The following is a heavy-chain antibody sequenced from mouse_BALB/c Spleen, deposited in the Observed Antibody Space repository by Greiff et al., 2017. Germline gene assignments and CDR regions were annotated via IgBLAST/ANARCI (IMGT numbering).Heavy chain of an antibody. V-gene: IGHV14-3*02. Sequence: VQLKESGAELVKPGASVKLSCTASGFNIKDTYMHWVKQRPEQGLEWIGRIGPANGNTKYDPKFQGKATITADTSSNTAYLQLSSLTSEDTAVYYCASYYGYDKAMDYWGQGTSVTVSS. J-gene: IGHJ4*01. CDR1: GFNIKDTY. D-gene: IGHD2-2*01. CDR3: ASYYGYDKAMDY. CDR2: IGPANGNT.